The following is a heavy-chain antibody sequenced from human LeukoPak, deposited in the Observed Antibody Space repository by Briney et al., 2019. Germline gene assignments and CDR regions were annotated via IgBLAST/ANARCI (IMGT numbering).Heavy chain of an antibody. CDR3: VRVDGSGWLMYFDP. CDR1: GYTFPSYG. Sequence: ASVKVSCKASGYTFPSYGISWVRQAPGQGFEWMGWISAYNGNTNYAQKLQGRVTMTTDTSTSTAYMELRSLRSDDTAVYYCVRVDGSGWLMYFDPWGQGTLVTVSS. V-gene: IGHV1-18*01. J-gene: IGHJ4*02. CDR2: ISAYNGNT. D-gene: IGHD6-19*01.